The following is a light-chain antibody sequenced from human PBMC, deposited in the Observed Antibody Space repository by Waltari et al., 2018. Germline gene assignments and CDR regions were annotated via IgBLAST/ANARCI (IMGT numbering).Light chain of an antibody. J-gene: IGKJ1*01. V-gene: IGKV3-20*01. CDR1: QSVTNDY. CDR2: DAS. CDR3: QQYGSVPWT. Sequence: VLTQSSGTLSLSPGERAPLPCRASQSVTNDYLPWYQQKPGQAPRLLIYDASSRATGIPDRFSGSGSGTDFTFTISRLEPEDFAVYGCQQYGSVPWTLGQGTKVDMK.